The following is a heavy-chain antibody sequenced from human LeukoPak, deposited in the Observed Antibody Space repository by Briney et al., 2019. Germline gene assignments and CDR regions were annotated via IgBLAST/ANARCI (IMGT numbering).Heavy chain of an antibody. Sequence: GGSLRLSCVGSGFTFRSHAMSWVRQAPEKGLEFVSGIYENGGTTYYADSVKGRFSISRDNFKNTLYLQMNSLRAEDTAVYYCAKEGFDSWGQGTLVTVSS. CDR1: GFTFRSHA. CDR2: IYENGGTT. V-gene: IGHV3-23*01. J-gene: IGHJ4*02. CDR3: AKEGFDS.